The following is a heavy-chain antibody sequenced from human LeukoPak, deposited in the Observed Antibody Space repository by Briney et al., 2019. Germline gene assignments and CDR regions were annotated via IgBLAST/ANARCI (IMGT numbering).Heavy chain of an antibody. CDR3: ARGGVVPAASGSFDY. CDR2: IYTSGST. J-gene: IGHJ4*02. CDR1: GGSISSGSYY. V-gene: IGHV4-61*02. Sequence: SETLSLTCTVSGGSISSGSYYWSWIRQPAGKGLEWIGRIYTSGSTNYNPSLKSRVTMSVDTSKNQFSLKLSSVTAADTAVYYCARGGVVPAASGSFDYWGQGTLVTVSS. D-gene: IGHD2-2*01.